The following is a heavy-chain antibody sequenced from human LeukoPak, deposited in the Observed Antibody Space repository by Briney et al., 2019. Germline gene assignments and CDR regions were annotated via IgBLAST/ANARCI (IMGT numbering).Heavy chain of an antibody. CDR1: GFTFSSYE. J-gene: IGHJ6*04. CDR3: ARDPGIYGSGSYRAHYYYYGMDV. V-gene: IGHV3-48*03. CDR2: ISSSGISI. D-gene: IGHD3-10*01. Sequence: GGSRRLSCAASGFTFSSYEMNCVRLAPGKGLDYISYISSSGISIYYADSVKGRFTISRDNAKNSLYLQMNSLRAEDTAVYYCARDPGIYGSGSYRAHYYYYGMDVWGKGTTVTVSS.